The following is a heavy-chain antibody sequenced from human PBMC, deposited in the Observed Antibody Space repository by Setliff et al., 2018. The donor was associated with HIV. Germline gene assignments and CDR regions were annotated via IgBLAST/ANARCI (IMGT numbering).Heavy chain of an antibody. J-gene: IGHJ4*02. CDR2: IYPGDSDT. CDR3: ARWGQNYDYVWGSYRYTYYFDY. Sequence: GESLKISCKGSGYSFTSYWIGWVRQMPGKGLEWMGIIYPGDSDTRYSPSFQGQVTISADKSISTAYLQWSSLKASDTAMYYCARWGQNYDYVWGSYRYTYYFDYWGQGTLVTVSS. D-gene: IGHD3-16*02. V-gene: IGHV5-51*01. CDR1: GYSFTSYW.